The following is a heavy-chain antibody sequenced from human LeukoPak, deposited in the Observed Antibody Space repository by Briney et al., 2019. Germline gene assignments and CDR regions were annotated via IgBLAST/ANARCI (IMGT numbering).Heavy chain of an antibody. CDR1: GYTYTSYD. D-gene: IGHD3-9*01. CDR2: MNPNSGNT. J-gene: IGHJ3*02. Sequence: GASVKVSRKASGYTYTSYDINWVRQATGQGLEWMGWMNPNSGNTGYAQKFQGRVTMTRNTSISTAYMELSSLRSEDTAVYYCARVFPGFAFDIWGQGTMVTVSS. CDR3: ARVFPGFAFDI. V-gene: IGHV1-8*01.